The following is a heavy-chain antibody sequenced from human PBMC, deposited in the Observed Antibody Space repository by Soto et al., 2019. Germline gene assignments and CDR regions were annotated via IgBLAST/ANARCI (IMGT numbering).Heavy chain of an antibody. CDR1: GGSISSGGYY. CDR3: ARAPLEQQLVQADYFAY. J-gene: IGHJ4*02. D-gene: IGHD6-13*01. Sequence: QVQLQESGPGLVKPSQTLALTCTVSGGSISSGGYYWSWIRQHPGKGLEWIGYIYYSGSTYYNPSLKSRVTISVDTSKNQFSLKLSSVTAADTAVYYCARAPLEQQLVQADYFAYWCQGTLVTVSS. CDR2: IYYSGST. V-gene: IGHV4-31*03.